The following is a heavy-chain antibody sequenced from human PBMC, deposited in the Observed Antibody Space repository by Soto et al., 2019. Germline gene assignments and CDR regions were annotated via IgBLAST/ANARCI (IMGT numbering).Heavy chain of an antibody. J-gene: IGHJ5*01. V-gene: IGHV4-39*01. CDR3: GRVVEGATRHTDFDS. Sequence: PSDTLSLTCAVSGVSIHNSHSFWGWIRQPPGKGLEFIGSVYYSGGANYNPSLKSRVTVSIDTSNNQFSLRVNSVTAADTAVYYCGRVVEGATRHTDFDSWGQGILVTVSS. D-gene: IGHD2-15*01. CDR2: VYYSGGA. CDR1: GVSIHNSHSF.